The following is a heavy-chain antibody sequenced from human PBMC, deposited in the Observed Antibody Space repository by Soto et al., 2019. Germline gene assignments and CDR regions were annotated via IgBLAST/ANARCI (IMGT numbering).Heavy chain of an antibody. Sequence: SETLSLTCTVSGGSISSSSYYWGWIRQPPGKGLEWIGSIYYSGSTYYNPSLKSRVTISVDTSKNQFSLKLSSVTAADTAVYYCARPLVAAAGTFWFDPWGQGTLVPSPQ. CDR2: IYYSGST. J-gene: IGHJ5*02. D-gene: IGHD6-13*01. CDR1: GGSISSSSYY. CDR3: ARPLVAAAGTFWFDP. V-gene: IGHV4-39*01.